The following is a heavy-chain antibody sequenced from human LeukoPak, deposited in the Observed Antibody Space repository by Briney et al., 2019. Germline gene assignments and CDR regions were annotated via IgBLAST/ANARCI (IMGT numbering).Heavy chain of an antibody. J-gene: IGHJ4*02. CDR2: IKQDGNDK. CDR3: ARVQYHFDY. D-gene: IGHD4-11*01. Sequence: GGSLRLSCAASGFTFSTYWMSWVRQAPGKGLEWVANIKQDGNDKYYVDSVKGRFTISRDNAKNSLYLQMNSLRAEDTAVYYCARVQYHFDYWGQGTVVTVSS. V-gene: IGHV3-7*01. CDR1: GFTFSTYW.